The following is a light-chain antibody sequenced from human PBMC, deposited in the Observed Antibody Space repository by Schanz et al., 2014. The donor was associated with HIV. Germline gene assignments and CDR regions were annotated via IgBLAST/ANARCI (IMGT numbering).Light chain of an antibody. CDR1: SSNIGADYD. V-gene: IGLV1-40*01. CDR2: DNS. J-gene: IGLJ3*02. CDR3: CSYTSSSTWV. Sequence: QSVLAQPPSVSGAPGQSVTISCTGSSSNIGADYDVHWYQLLPGTAPQLLIFDNSNRPSGVPARFSGSKSGSSASLAISGLQAEDEADYYCCSYTSSSTWVFGGGTKLTVL.